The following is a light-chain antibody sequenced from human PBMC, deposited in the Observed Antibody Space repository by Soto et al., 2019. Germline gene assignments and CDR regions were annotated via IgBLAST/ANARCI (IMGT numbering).Light chain of an antibody. CDR1: NLGDRY. J-gene: IGLJ2*01. Sequence: SYELTQPPSVSVSPGQTASITCSGANLGDRYACWYQQKPGQSPVLVIYLDTKRPSGIPERFSGSNSGNTATLTISGTQAMDEADYYCQACDDTSGVVFGGGTKVTVL. CDR3: QACDDTSGVV. CDR2: LDT. V-gene: IGLV3-1*01.